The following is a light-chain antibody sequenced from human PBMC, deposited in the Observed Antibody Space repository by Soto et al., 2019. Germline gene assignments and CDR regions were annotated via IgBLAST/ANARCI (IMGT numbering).Light chain of an antibody. Sequence: SVLTQSPGTLSLSPGERATLSCRASQSVRSSFLAWYQLKPGQAPRLLIYGASSRATGIPDRFSGSGSGTDFTLTISRLEPEDFAVYYCQQYDSSPWTFDQGTKVEIK. V-gene: IGKV3-20*01. CDR2: GAS. J-gene: IGKJ1*01. CDR1: QSVRSSF. CDR3: QQYDSSPWT.